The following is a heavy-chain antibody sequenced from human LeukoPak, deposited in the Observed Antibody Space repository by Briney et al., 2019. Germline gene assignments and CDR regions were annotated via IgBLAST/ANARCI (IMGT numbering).Heavy chain of an antibody. D-gene: IGHD6-19*01. CDR2: ISGSGGST. CDR3: AGESSSGWSNPFDY. J-gene: IGHJ4*02. V-gene: IGHV3-23*01. CDR1: GFTFSNYW. Sequence: GGSLRLSCAASGFTFSNYWMNWVRQAPGKGLEWVSAISGSGGSTYYADSVKGRFTISRDNSKNTLYLQMNSLRAEDTAVYYCAGESSSGWSNPFDYWGQGTLVTVSS.